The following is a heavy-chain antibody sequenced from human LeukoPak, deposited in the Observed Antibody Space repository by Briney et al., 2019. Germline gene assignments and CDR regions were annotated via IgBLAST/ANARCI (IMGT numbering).Heavy chain of an antibody. V-gene: IGHV3-23*01. D-gene: IGHD2-2*01. CDR2: ISGSGGST. J-gene: IGHJ3*01. Sequence: GGSLRLSCVASGLTFSSYAMSWVRQAPGKGLEWVSTISGSGGSTYYADSVKGRFTIARDNSKNTLYLQMDSLRAEDTAVYHRANKACSDTSCPVLDAFDFWGQGTMVTVSS. CDR1: GLTFSSYA. CDR3: ANKACSDTSCPVLDAFDF.